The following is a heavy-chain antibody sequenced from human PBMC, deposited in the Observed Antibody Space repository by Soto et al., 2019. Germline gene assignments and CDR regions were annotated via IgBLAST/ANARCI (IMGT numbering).Heavy chain of an antibody. J-gene: IGHJ4*02. CDR1: GFSLSSRHVA. CDR3: ADGSGWVFDY. Sequence: QITLKESGPTLVKPTQTLTLTCTFTGFSLSSRHVAVGWIRQPPGKAPEWLALIYWNGDEHYSPSLKSRLTLTKDTSKNQVILTMADMDPEDTATYFCADGSGWVFDYWGQGTLVTVSS. D-gene: IGHD6-19*01. V-gene: IGHV2-5*01. CDR2: IYWNGDE.